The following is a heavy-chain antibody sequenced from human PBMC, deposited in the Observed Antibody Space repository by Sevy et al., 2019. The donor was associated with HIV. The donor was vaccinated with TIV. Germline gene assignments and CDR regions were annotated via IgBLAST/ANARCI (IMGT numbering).Heavy chain of an antibody. J-gene: IGHJ4*02. Sequence: GGSLRLSCAASGFTFSAYGMHWVRQAPGKGLEWVSTIWYDAGKKYYVDSVKGRFTISSDNSKNTLYLQMNSLRAEDTSAYYCVREGVPATIGFDYWGQGTLVTVSS. V-gene: IGHV3-33*01. CDR1: GFTFSAYG. CDR3: VREGVPATIGFDY. CDR2: IWYDAGKK. D-gene: IGHD2-2*01.